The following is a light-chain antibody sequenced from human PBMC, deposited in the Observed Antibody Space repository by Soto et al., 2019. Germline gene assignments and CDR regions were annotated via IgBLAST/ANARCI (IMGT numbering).Light chain of an antibody. Sequence: QSALTQPASVSGSPGQSITISCVGGYNSVSWYQQHPGKAPKLMIYEVSNRPSGVSNRFSGSKSGNTASLTISGLQAEDEADYYCCSYTTMSTLDVIFGGGTKLTVL. CDR1: VGGYNS. J-gene: IGLJ2*01. CDR3: CSYTTMSTLDVI. CDR2: EVS. V-gene: IGLV2-14*01.